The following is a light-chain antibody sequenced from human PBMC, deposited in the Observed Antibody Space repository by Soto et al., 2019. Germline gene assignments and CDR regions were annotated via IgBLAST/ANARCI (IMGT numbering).Light chain of an antibody. V-gene: IGLV1-44*01. J-gene: IGLJ2*01. CDR3: AAWDDSLNSPL. CDR1: SFNIGSNS. Sequence: QSVLTQPPSASGTPGQRVTISCSGSSFNIGSNSVNWYQHVPGTAPKLLIHSDNQRPSGVSVRFSASKSDTSASLAISGLQSEDEAAYYCAAWDDSLNSPLFGGGTKLTV. CDR2: SDN.